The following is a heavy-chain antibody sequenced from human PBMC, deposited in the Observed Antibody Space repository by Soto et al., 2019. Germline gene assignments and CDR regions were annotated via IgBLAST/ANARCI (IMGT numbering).Heavy chain of an antibody. CDR3: ARGPSGWFGYDY. CDR2: INSDAITT. Sequence: GGSLRLSCAASGFTFSTSWMHWVRQSAGKGLVWVSRINSDAITTNYADSVKGRFTISSVNAKNTLYLQMDSLIAEDTAVYYCARGPSGWFGYDYWGQGTLVTVSS. V-gene: IGHV3-74*01. J-gene: IGHJ4*02. D-gene: IGHD6-19*01. CDR1: GFTFSTSW.